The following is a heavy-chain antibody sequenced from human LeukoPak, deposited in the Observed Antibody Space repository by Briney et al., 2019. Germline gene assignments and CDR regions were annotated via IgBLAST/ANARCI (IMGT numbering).Heavy chain of an antibody. CDR3: ARGSKTAGTIYGFDY. V-gene: IGHV3-23*01. CDR1: GFTFSSYG. CDR2: ISVSVDST. J-gene: IGHJ4*02. D-gene: IGHD6-13*01. Sequence: PGGSLRLSCAASGFTFSSYGMSWVRQAPGKGLEWVSGISVSVDSTYYADSVKGRFTISRDNSKNTAYLQMNSLRAEDTAVYYCARGSKTAGTIYGFDYWGQGTLVTVSS.